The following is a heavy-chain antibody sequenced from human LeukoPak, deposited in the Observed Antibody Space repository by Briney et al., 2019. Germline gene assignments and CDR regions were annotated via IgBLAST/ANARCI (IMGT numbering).Heavy chain of an antibody. J-gene: IGHJ4*02. CDR1: GGSFSGYY. Sequence: SETLSLTCAVYGGSFSGYYWSWIRQPPGKGLEWIGEINHSGSTNYNPSPKSRVTISVDTSNKQLSVQLSSVTAADEAVYYCGRGGAPLTGYSSGWYGYWGQGTLVTVSS. CDR2: INHSGST. CDR3: GRGGAPLTGYSSGWYGY. D-gene: IGHD6-19*01. V-gene: IGHV4-34*01.